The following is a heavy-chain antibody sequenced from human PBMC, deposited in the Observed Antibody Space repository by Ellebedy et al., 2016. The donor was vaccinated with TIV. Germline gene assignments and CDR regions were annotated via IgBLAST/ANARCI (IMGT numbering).Heavy chain of an antibody. CDR2: MSYSGST. J-gene: IGHJ4*02. V-gene: IGHV4-59*08. CDR3: ASRASGRSDLGRVVYFDY. CDR1: GGSITSYD. D-gene: IGHD1-26*01. Sequence: MPSETLSLTCSVSGGSITSYDWSWIRQPPGKGLEWIGYMSYSGSTNYNPSLKSRFTISVDTSKNQFSLRFSSVTAADTAVYYCASRASGRSDLGRVVYFDYWGQGTLVTVSS.